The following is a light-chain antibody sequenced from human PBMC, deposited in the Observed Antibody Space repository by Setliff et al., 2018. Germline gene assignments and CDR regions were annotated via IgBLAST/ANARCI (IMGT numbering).Light chain of an antibody. CDR1: TSNIGKNF. CDR2: RNN. J-gene: IGLJ1*01. Sequence: SVLTQPPSSSGTPGQSVTISCSGSTSNIGKNFVYWYQQVPGTVPKLLIYRNNQRPSGVSDRFSGPKSGTSASLAISGLRSEDGADYYCATWDDSLSAYVFGTGTKVTVL. V-gene: IGLV1-47*01. CDR3: ATWDDSLSAYV.